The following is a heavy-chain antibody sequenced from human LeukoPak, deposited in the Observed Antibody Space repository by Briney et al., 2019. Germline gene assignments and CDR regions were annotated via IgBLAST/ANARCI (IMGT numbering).Heavy chain of an antibody. V-gene: IGHV3-7*01. D-gene: IGHD6-19*01. Sequence: GGSLRLSCAASGFTFSSYWMNWVRQAPGKGLEWAANIKQDGSEKYYVDSVKGRFTISRDNTKNSLYLQMNSLRAEDTAVYYCAGGSGWLIDYWGQGTLVTVSS. CDR1: GFTFSSYW. CDR3: AGGSGWLIDY. CDR2: IKQDGSEK. J-gene: IGHJ4*02.